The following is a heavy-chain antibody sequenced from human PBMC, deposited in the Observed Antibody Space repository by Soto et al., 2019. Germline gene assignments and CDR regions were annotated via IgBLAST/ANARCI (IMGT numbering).Heavy chain of an antibody. CDR3: PKDVVTVAGPHFDL. J-gene: IGHJ2*01. CDR2: ISWNSGSI. V-gene: IGHV3-9*01. D-gene: IGHD6-19*01. Sequence: EVQLVESGGGLVQPGRSLRLSCAASGFTFDDYAMHWVRQAPGKGLEWFSGISWNSGSIDYADSVKGRFTISRDNAKNSLYLQMNSLRAEDTALYYCPKDVVTVAGPHFDLWGRGTLVTVSS. CDR1: GFTFDDYA.